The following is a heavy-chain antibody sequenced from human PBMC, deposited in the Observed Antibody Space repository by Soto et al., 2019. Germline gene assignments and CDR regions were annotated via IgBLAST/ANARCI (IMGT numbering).Heavy chain of an antibody. CDR1: GVSISSSSYY. J-gene: IGHJ4*02. CDR3: AKNLPRTGRFDY. V-gene: IGHV4-39*01. Sequence: LSLTCTVSGVSISSSSYYWAWIRQPPGRGLEWVGSIYYGGKTHYNPSLKNRVTISVDRSKNQFSLQMTSVTAADTAVYYCAKNLPRTGRFDYWGQGTLVTVSS. CDR2: IYYGGKT.